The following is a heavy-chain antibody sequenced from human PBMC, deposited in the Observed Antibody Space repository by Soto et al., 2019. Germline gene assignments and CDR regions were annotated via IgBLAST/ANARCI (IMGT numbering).Heavy chain of an antibody. CDR3: ARGYYYDSSGYYSHAYYFDY. V-gene: IGHV1-69*01. CDR1: GGTFSSYA. CDR2: IIPIFGTA. D-gene: IGHD3-22*01. Sequence: QVQLVQSGAEVKKPGSSVKVSCKASGGTFSSYAISWVRQAPGQGLEWMGGIIPIFGTANYAQKFQGRVTITADESTRTAYMELSSLRSEDTAVYYCARGYYYDSSGYYSHAYYFDYWGQGTLVTVSS. J-gene: IGHJ4*02.